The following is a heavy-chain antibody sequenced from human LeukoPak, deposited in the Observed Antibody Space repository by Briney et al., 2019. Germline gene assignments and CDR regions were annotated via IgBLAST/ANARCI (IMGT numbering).Heavy chain of an antibody. D-gene: IGHD3-16*02. CDR3: ARDLQNYDYVWGSYREFDY. CDR1: GYTFTSYG. J-gene: IGHJ4*02. CDR2: ISAYNGNT. V-gene: IGHV1-18*01. Sequence: ASVKVSCKASGYTFTSYGIRWGRQAPGQGLEGMGWISAYNGNTNYAQKLQGRVTMTTDTSTSTAYMELRSLRSDDTAVYYCARDLQNYDYVWGSYREFDYWGQGTLVTVSS.